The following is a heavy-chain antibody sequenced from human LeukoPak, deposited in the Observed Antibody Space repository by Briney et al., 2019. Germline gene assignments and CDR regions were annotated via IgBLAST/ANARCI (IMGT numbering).Heavy chain of an antibody. CDR2: INHSGST. Sequence: PSETLSLTCAVYGGSFSGYYWSWIRQPPGKGLEWIGEINHSGSTNYNPSLKSRVTISVDTPKNQFSLKLSSVTAADTAVYYCARGTIVVVPAATYYDFWSGYSWFDPWGQGTLVTVSS. D-gene: IGHD3-3*01. V-gene: IGHV4-34*01. J-gene: IGHJ5*02. CDR3: ARGTIVVVPAATYYDFWSGYSWFDP. CDR1: GGSFSGYY.